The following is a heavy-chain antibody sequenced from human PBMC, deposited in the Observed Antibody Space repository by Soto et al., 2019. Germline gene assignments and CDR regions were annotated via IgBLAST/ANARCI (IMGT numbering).Heavy chain of an antibody. D-gene: IGHD2-2*01. V-gene: IGHV2-5*02. CDR1: GFSLSTTGVG. CDR3: AHRLGYCSSTTCYASGNYFDY. Sequence: QITLKGSGPTLVKPTQTLTLTCTFSGFSLSTTGVGVGWIRQPPGKALEWLGIIYWDDDKRLSPSLKSRLTITKDTSKNQVVLTMTNMDPVDTATYYCAHRLGYCSSTTCYASGNYFDYWGQGTLVTVSS. CDR2: IYWDDDK. J-gene: IGHJ4*02.